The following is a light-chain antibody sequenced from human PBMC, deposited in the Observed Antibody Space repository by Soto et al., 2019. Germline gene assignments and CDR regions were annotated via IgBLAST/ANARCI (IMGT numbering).Light chain of an antibody. CDR3: QQYEHSPWT. CDR2: GAS. CDR1: QSVSSSY. J-gene: IGKJ1*01. Sequence: EIVLTQSPGTLSLSPGEGATLSCRASQSVSSSYLAWYQQKPGQAPRLLIYGASSRATGIPDRFSGGGSGTDFTLTIIRLEPEDFAVYYCQQYEHSPWTFGQGTKVEIK. V-gene: IGKV3-20*01.